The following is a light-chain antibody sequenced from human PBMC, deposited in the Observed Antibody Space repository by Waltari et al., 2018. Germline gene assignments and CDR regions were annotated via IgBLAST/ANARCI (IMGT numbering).Light chain of an antibody. V-gene: IGLV2-14*03. Sequence: QSALTQPASASGSLGQSTTISCSGTSSDIGGYRYASWYRQSPGKFPTLTIYDINKRHSEVSDRFSGSRSGNTATLTISGLQAEDEAHYFCSSHSSRITLIFGGGTKLTVL. CDR2: DIN. CDR1: SSDIGGYRY. CDR3: SSHSSRITLI. J-gene: IGLJ2*01.